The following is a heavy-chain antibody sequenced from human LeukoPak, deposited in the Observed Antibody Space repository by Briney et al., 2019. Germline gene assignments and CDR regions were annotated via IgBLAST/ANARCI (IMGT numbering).Heavy chain of an antibody. J-gene: IGHJ6*02. Sequence: GGSLTLSCAVSGGSCSDYYMRWIRQAPGKGLEWVSYMSSRSTNKMNYADSVKGRFTISRDDANNSLYLQMNSLRAEETAVYYCARVAYSTASDVWGQGTTVTVSS. CDR2: MSSRSTNK. V-gene: IGHV3-11*05. CDR1: GGSCSDYY. CDR3: ARVAYSTASDV. D-gene: IGHD6-13*01.